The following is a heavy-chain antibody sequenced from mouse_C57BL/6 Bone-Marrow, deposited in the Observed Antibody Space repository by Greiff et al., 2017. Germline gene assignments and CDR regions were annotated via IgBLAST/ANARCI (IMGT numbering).Heavy chain of an antibody. CDR3: ARYDDYDYFDD. J-gene: IGHJ2*01. D-gene: IGHD2-4*01. Sequence: EVMLVESGGGLVQPGGSLSLSCAASGFTFTDYYMSWVRQPPGKALEWLGFIRNKANGYTTEYSASVKGRFTISRDNSQSILYLQMNALRAEDSATYYGARYDDYDYFDDWGKGTTLTVSS. V-gene: IGHV7-3*01. CDR2: IRNKANGYTT. CDR1: GFTFTDYY.